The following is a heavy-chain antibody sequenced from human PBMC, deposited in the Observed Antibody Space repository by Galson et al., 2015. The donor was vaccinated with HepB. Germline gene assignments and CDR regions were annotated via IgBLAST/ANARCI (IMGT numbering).Heavy chain of an antibody. CDR2: INPNSGGT. D-gene: IGHD3-22*01. CDR3: ARERSGLGRDDAFDI. Sequence: SVKVSCKASGYTFTGYYMHWVRQAPGQGLEWMGWINPNSGGTNYAQKFQGWVTMTRDTSISTAYMELSRLRSDDTAVYYCARERSGLGRDDAFDIWGQGTMVTVSS. J-gene: IGHJ3*02. CDR1: GYTFTGYY. V-gene: IGHV1-2*04.